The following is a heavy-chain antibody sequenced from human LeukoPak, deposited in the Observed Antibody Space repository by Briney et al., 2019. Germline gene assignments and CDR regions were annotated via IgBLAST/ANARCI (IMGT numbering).Heavy chain of an antibody. V-gene: IGHV3-66*01. CDR3: ARDGYDSIGYYFDY. J-gene: IGHJ4*02. D-gene: IGHD3-22*01. Sequence: GGSLRLSCAASGFTVSSNYMSWVRQAPGKGLEWVSVIYSGGSTYYADSVKGRFTISRDNSKNTLYLQMDSLRAEDTAVYYCARDGYDSIGYYFDYWGQGTLVTVSS. CDR1: GFTVSSNY. CDR2: IYSGGST.